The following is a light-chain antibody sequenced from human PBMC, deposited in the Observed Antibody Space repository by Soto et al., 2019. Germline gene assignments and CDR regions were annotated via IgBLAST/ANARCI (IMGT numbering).Light chain of an antibody. V-gene: IGLV1-51*01. CDR3: AAWDDSLNGRV. CDR2: DNN. CDR1: ISNIGSNI. Sequence: QSVLTQPPSVSAAPGQMVTISCSGSISNIGSNIVSWYQQVPGTVPRLLIYDNNARPSGTPDRFSGSKSGTSASLAISGLQSEDEADYYCAAWDDSLNGRVFGGGTQLTVL. J-gene: IGLJ2*01.